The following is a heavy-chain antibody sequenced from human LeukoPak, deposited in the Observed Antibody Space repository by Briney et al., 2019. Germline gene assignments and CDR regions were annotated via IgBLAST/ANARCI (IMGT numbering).Heavy chain of an antibody. CDR3: ARPKYCSGGSCYFSRQYFDY. CDR2: INRSGST. Sequence: SETLSLTCAVYGGSFSGYYWSWIRQPPGKGLEWIGEINRSGSTNYNPSLKSRVTISVDTSKNQFSLKLSSVTAADTAVYYCARPKYCSGGSCYFSRQYFDYWGQGTLVTVSS. J-gene: IGHJ4*02. CDR1: GGSFSGYY. D-gene: IGHD2-15*01. V-gene: IGHV4-34*01.